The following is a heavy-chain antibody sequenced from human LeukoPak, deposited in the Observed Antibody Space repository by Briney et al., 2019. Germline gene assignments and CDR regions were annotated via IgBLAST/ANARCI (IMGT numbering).Heavy chain of an antibody. D-gene: IGHD5-24*01. J-gene: IGHJ4*02. Sequence: PGGSLRLSCAASGFTFSSYSMNWVRQAPGKGLEWVSSISSSSSYIYYADSVKGRFTISRDNAKNSLYLQMNSLRAEDTAVYYCANPNREMATVSFDYWGQGTLVTVSS. V-gene: IGHV3-21*04. CDR2: ISSSSSYI. CDR3: ANPNREMATVSFDY. CDR1: GFTFSSYS.